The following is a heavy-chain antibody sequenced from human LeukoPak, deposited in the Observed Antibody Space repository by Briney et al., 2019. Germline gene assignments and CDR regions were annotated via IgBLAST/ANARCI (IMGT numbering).Heavy chain of an antibody. CDR3: ARRSSGWTFFDY. CDR1: GYTFTSYG. Sequence: ASVKVSCKASGYTFTSYGNSWVRQAPGQGLEWMGWISAYNGNTNYAQKLQGRVTMTTDTSTSTAYMELRSLRSDDTAVYYCARRSSGWTFFDYWGQGTLVTVSS. J-gene: IGHJ4*02. D-gene: IGHD6-19*01. V-gene: IGHV1-18*01. CDR2: ISAYNGNT.